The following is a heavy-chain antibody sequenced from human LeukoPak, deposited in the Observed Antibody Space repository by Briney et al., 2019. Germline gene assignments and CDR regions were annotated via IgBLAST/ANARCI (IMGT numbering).Heavy chain of an antibody. CDR3: ARDPRGFCTSTSYYAGFDF. V-gene: IGHV3-48*03. CDR2: ISVSGSAI. D-gene: IGHD2-2*01. Sequence: GGSLRLSCVASGLTFSSYEMNWVRQAPGKGLEWVSYISVSGSAIYYADSVKGRFTISRDNAKSSLYLQMNSLRTEDTAIYFCARDPRGFCTSTSYYAGFDFWGQGTLVTVSS. CDR1: GLTFSSYE. J-gene: IGHJ4*02.